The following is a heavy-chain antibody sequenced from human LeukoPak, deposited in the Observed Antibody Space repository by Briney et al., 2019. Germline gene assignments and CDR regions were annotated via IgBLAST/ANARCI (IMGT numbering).Heavy chain of an antibody. CDR3: AIWNYSTFDY. J-gene: IGHJ4*02. CDR2: IFSKIDGRTT. Sequence: GGSLRLSCAASGFTFSGAWMTWVRQAPGKGLEWVGRIFSKIDGRTTHYAAPVKGRFTISRDDSKNILYLQMNSVTTEDSAIYYCAIWNYSTFDYWGQGTLVTVSS. CDR1: GFTFSGAW. D-gene: IGHD1-7*01. V-gene: IGHV3-15*01.